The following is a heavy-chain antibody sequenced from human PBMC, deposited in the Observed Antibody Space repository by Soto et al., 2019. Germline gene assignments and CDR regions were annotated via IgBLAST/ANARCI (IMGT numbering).Heavy chain of an antibody. CDR2: ISGSGGDT. Sequence: EVQLLESGGDLIQPGGSLRLSCVASGITFGSRAMTWVRQAPGKGLEWVSVISGSGGDTYYADSVKGRFTISRDNSKNTLYLQMNSLRAEDTAVYYCAKGLEYYYDTTGYYSWGQGTLVTVSS. D-gene: IGHD3-22*01. J-gene: IGHJ4*02. CDR3: AKGLEYYYDTTGYYS. CDR1: GITFGSRA. V-gene: IGHV3-23*01.